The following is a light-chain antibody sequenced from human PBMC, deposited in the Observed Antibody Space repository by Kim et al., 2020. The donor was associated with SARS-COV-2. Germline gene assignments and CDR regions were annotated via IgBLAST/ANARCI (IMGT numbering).Light chain of an antibody. CDR3: QQYNSWPLT. CDR1: QTISNN. V-gene: IGKV3-15*01. Sequence: VSPGERAPLSCRATQTISNNLAWYQQKPGRPPRLLIYDASTRATGIPAWFSGSGSGTEFTLTISSLQSEDFAVYYCQQYNSWPLTFGGGTKVDIK. J-gene: IGKJ4*01. CDR2: DAS.